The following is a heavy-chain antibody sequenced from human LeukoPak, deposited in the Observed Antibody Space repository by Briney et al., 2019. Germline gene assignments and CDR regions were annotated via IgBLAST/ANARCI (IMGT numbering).Heavy chain of an antibody. J-gene: IGHJ4*02. CDR1: GGSFSGYH. V-gene: IGHV4-34*01. Sequence: SETLSLSCAVYGGSFSGYHWSWIRQPPGKGLEWIGEINRSGSTKYNPSLKSRVTISLDTSKNQFSLKLSSVASADTAVYYCTPHTTGNFGFDYWGQGTLVTVSS. CDR2: INRSGST. D-gene: IGHD1-1*01. CDR3: TPHTTGNFGFDY.